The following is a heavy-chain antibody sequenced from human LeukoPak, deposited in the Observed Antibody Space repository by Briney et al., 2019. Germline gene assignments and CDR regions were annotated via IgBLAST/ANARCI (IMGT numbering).Heavy chain of an antibody. V-gene: IGHV1-2*02. J-gene: IGHJ4*02. Sequence: AAVKVSCKASGYTFTGYYMHWVRQAPGQGREWMGWINPNSCGTNYSHKFQGGVTLTRDTSISTASMELSRLRSDDTAVYSCASGRSSSYFAYWGKGTLVTVSS. D-gene: IGHD6-13*01. CDR1: GYTFTGYY. CDR3: ASGRSSSYFAY. CDR2: INPNSCGT.